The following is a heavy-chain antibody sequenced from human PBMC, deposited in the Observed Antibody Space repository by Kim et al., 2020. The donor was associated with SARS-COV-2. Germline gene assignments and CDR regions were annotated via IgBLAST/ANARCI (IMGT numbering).Heavy chain of an antibody. D-gene: IGHD3-16*02. CDR1: GGSISSGGYY. J-gene: IGHJ3*02. V-gene: IGHV4-31*03. CDR2: IYYSGST. Sequence: SETLSLTCTVSGGSISSGGYYWSWIRQHPGKGLEWIGYIYYSGSTYYNPSLKSRVTISVDTSKNQFSLKLSSVTAADMAVYYCARAPAYDYVWGSYPQIDAFDIWGQGTMVTVSS. CDR3: ARAPAYDYVWGSYPQIDAFDI.